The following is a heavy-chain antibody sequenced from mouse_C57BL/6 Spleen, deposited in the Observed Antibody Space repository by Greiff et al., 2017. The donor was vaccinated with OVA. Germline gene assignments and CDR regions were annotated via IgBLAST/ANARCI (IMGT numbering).Heavy chain of an antibody. CDR2: IDPSDSYT. V-gene: IGHV1-59*01. CDR3: ARKGLITTVVDY. J-gene: IGHJ2*01. Sequence: QVQLQQPGAELVRPGTSVKLSCKASGYTFTSYWMHWVKQRPGQGLEWIGVIDPSDSYTNYNQKFKGKATLTVDTSSSTAYMQLSSLTSEDSAVYYCARKGLITTVVDYGGQGTTLTVSS. D-gene: IGHD1-1*01. CDR1: GYTFTSYW.